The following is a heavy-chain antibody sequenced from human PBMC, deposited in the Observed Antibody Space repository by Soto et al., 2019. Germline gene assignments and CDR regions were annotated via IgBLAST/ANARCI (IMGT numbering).Heavy chain of an antibody. CDR2: MNPNRGNT. CDR1: GYTFTSYD. V-gene: IGHV1-8*01. CDR3: ARPLMVVTPRVNVRYYYYYGMDV. Sequence: QVQLVQSGAEVKKPGASVKVSCKASGYTFTSYDINWVRQATGQGLEWMGWMNPNRGNTGYAQKFQGRVTMTRNTSRSTAYMELSSLRSEDTAVYYCARPLMVVTPRVNVRYYYYYGMDVWGQGTTVTVSS. D-gene: IGHD2-15*01. J-gene: IGHJ6*02.